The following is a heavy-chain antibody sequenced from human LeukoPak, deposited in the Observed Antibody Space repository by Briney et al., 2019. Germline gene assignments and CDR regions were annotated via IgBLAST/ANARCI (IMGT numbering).Heavy chain of an antibody. J-gene: IGHJ4*02. Sequence: SETLSLTCYVSNGSISGHYWSWIRQPPGKGPEWIGYIYYSGSTNYNPSLQSRVTISVDTSKNQFSLKLASVTAADSAMYYCARVNYDFWSSADYWGQGTLVTVSS. CDR2: IYYSGST. CDR3: ARVNYDFWSSADY. V-gene: IGHV4-59*11. CDR1: NGSISGHY. D-gene: IGHD3-3*01.